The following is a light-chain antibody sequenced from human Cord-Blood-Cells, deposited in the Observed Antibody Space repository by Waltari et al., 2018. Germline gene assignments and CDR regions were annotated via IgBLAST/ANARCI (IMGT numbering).Light chain of an antibody. CDR2: DNN. Sequence: QSVLTQPPSVSAAPGQKVTISCSGSSSNIGNHSLSWYQQPPGTAPKLLIYDNNKRPSGIPDRFSGSKSGTSATLGITGLQTGDEADYYCGTWDSSLSAGVFGGGTKLTVL. CDR3: GTWDSSLSAGV. CDR1: SSNIGNHS. V-gene: IGLV1-51*01. J-gene: IGLJ3*02.